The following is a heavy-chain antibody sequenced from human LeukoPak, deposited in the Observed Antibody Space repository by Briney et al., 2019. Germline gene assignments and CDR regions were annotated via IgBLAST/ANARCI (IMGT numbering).Heavy chain of an antibody. V-gene: IGHV3-23*01. CDR2: ISGSGGST. D-gene: IGHD5-18*01. Sequence: PGGSLRLSCAASGFTFSTYAMSWVRHAPGKGLEWVSAISGSGGSTYYADSVKGRFTISRDNSKNTLYLQMNSLRAEDTAVYYCARRGLTPPKRQLWLPSPFDYWGQGTLVTVSS. J-gene: IGHJ4*02. CDR3: ARRGLTPPKRQLWLPSPFDY. CDR1: GFTFSTYA.